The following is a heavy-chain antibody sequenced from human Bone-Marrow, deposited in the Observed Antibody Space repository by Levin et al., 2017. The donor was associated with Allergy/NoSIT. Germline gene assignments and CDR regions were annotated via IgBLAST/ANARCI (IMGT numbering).Heavy chain of an antibody. V-gene: IGHV3-33*01. CDR3: VRDVNSGKPFDY. CDR2: IWYDGRNK. Sequence: GGSLRLSCVASGFTFSNYGMHWVRQAPGKGLERVAVIWYDGRNKDYADSVKGRFTISRDNSKNTLYLQMDSLRAEDTAVYYCVRDVNSGKPFDYWGQGTLVTVSS. CDR1: GFTFSNYG. D-gene: IGHD1-26*01. J-gene: IGHJ4*02.